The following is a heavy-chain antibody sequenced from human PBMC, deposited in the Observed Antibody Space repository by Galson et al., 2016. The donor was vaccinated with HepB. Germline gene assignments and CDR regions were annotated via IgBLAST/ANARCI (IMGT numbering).Heavy chain of an antibody. D-gene: IGHD1-1*01. CDR3: ARGFHWNDIVFDV. Sequence: ETLSLTCTVSGASISGSYWNWIRQTAGKGPEWIGRSYTSGSTNYNPSLKSRVTLSLDTSKNQFSLKVTPVTAADTATSYCARGFHWNDIVFDVWGQGTVVTVSS. V-gene: IGHV4-4*07. CDR1: GASISGSY. J-gene: IGHJ3*01. CDR2: SYTSGST.